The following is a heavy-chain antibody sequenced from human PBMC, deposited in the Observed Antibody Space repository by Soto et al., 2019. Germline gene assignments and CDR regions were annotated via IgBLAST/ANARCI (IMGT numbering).Heavy chain of an antibody. D-gene: IGHD3-9*01. CDR1: GGSISSYY. CDR2: IYYSGST. Sequence: SETLSLTCTVSGGSISSYYWSWIRQPPGKGLEWIGYIYYSGSTNYNPSLKSRVTISVDTSKNQFSLKLSSVTAADTAVYYCARAPIDILTTINWFDPWGQGTLVTVSS. J-gene: IGHJ5*02. CDR3: ARAPIDILTTINWFDP. V-gene: IGHV4-59*01.